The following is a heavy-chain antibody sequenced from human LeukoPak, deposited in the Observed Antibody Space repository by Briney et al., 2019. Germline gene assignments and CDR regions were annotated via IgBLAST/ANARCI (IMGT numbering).Heavy chain of an antibody. D-gene: IGHD2-2*01. V-gene: IGHV1-2*02. Sequence: GASVKVSCKASGYTFTGYYMHWVRQAPGQGLEWVGWINPNSGGTNYAQNFQGRVTMTRDTSISTAYMELSRLRSDDTAVYYCARDASVVVVPAAISFIDYWGQGTLVTVSS. CDR2: INPNSGGT. CDR3: ARDASVVVVPAAISFIDY. J-gene: IGHJ4*02. CDR1: GYTFTGYY.